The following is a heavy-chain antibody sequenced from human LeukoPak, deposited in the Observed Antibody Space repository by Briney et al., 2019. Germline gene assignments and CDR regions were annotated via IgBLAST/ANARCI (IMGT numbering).Heavy chain of an antibody. J-gene: IGHJ6*02. D-gene: IGHD1-26*01. V-gene: IGHV1-18*01. CDR1: GYTFTSYG. CDR3: ARDSRIVGATLRYHYYGMDV. CDR2: ISAYNGNT. Sequence: ASVKVSCKASGYTFTSYGISWVRQAPGQGLEWMGWISAYNGNTNYAQKLQGRVTMTTDTSTSTAYMELRSLRSDDTAVYYCARDSRIVGATLRYHYYGMDVWGQGTTVTVSS.